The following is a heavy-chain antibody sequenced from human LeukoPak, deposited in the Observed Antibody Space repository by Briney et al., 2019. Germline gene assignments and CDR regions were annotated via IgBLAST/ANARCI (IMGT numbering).Heavy chain of an antibody. D-gene: IGHD6-6*01. V-gene: IGHV1-18*01. CDR2: ISAYNGNT. J-gene: IGHJ4*02. Sequence: GASVKVCCRASDYTFTSYGISGVGQAPGQGLEWMGWISAYNGNTNYAQKLQGRVTMTTDTSTSTAYMELRSLRSDDTAVYYCARDHAEYSSSLIDYWGQGTLVTVSS. CDR1: DYTFTSYG. CDR3: ARDHAEYSSSLIDY.